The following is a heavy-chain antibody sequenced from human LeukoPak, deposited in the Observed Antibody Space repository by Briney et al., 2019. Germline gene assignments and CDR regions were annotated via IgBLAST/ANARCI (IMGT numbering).Heavy chain of an antibody. D-gene: IGHD2-15*01. V-gene: IGHV3-23*01. Sequence: QSGGSLRLTCAASGLTFGSYAMSWVRQAPGKGPEWVSCISYTGVSTFYADSVKGRFTISRDNSKNTTFLQMNSLRAEDTAIYYCAKSEGGRCLLPSDYWGQGTLVTVSS. CDR2: ISYTGVST. CDR1: GLTFGSYA. CDR3: AKSEGGRCLLPSDY. J-gene: IGHJ4*02.